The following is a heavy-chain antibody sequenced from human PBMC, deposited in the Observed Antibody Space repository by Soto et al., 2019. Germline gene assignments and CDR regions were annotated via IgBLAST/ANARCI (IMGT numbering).Heavy chain of an antibody. CDR1: GYTLTGQY. Sequence: ASVKVSCKASGYTLTGQYMHWVRQAPGQGLEWMGWINPDSGDTKYAQKFQGRVTMTRDTSISTVYMELSRLKSDDTAVYYCARDRGNMVAIFHHYYGMDVWGQGTTVTVSS. J-gene: IGHJ6*02. V-gene: IGHV1-2*02. D-gene: IGHD3-3*02. CDR3: ARDRGNMVAIFHHYYGMDV. CDR2: INPDSGDT.